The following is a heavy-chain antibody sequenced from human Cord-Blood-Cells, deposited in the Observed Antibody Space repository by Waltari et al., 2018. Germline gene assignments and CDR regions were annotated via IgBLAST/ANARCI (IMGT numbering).Heavy chain of an antibody. D-gene: IGHD6-19*01. CDR2: IIPIRGIA. Sequence: QVQLVQSGAEVKKPGSSVKVSCTASGATFSSYALSRLRQAPGQGLEWMGGIIPIRGIANYAQKFQGRVTITADESTSTAYMELSSLRSEDTAVYYCARGNSSGWYNWFDPWGQGTLVTVSS. CDR1: GATFSSYA. J-gene: IGHJ5*02. CDR3: ARGNSSGWYNWFDP. V-gene: IGHV1-69*04.